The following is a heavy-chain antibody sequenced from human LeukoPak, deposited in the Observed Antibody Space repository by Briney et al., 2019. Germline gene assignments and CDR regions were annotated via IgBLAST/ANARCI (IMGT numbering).Heavy chain of an antibody. D-gene: IGHD6-19*01. J-gene: IGHJ4*02. V-gene: IGHV3-30-3*01. CDR1: GLIFSSYA. CDR3: ARDSGSGWFFDY. CDR2: ISYDGSKK. Sequence: GRSLRLSCAASGLIFSSYAMHWVRQAPGKGLEWVAVISYDGSKKFYGDSVKGRFTISRDNSNNTLYLQMNSLRAEDTALYYCARDSGSGWFFDYWGQGTLVTVSS.